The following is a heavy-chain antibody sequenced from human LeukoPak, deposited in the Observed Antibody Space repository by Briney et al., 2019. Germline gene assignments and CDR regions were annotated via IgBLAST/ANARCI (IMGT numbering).Heavy chain of an antibody. Sequence: SETLSLTCAGYGRFFSGYSSSCIRQPPGKGLEWIGEINHSGSTNYNPSLKSRVTISVDTSKNQFSLKLSAVTVADPAVYYCGRSVAGLLTAHWYFDRGGRGTLVTVSS. CDR2: INHSGST. V-gene: IGHV4-34*01. D-gene: IGHD2-15*01. J-gene: IGHJ2*01. CDR3: GRSVAGLLTAHWYFDR. CDR1: GRFFSGYS.